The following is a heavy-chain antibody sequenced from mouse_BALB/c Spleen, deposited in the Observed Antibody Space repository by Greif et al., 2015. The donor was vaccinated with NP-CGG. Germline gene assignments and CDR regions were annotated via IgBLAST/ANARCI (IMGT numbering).Heavy chain of an antibody. V-gene: IGHV1-14*01. CDR1: GYTFTSYV. D-gene: IGHD2-4*01. CDR3: ARTGLRPSFAY. CDR2: INPYNDGT. Sequence: EVQLQQSGPELVKPGASVKMSCKASGYTFTSYVMHWVKQKPGQGLEWIGYINPYNDGTKYNEKFKGKATLTSDKSSSTAYMELSSLTSEDSAVYYCARTGLRPSFAYWGQGTLVTVSA. J-gene: IGHJ3*01.